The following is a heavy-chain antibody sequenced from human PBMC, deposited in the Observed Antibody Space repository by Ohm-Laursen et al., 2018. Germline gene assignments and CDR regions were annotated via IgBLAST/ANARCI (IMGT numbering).Heavy chain of an antibody. D-gene: IGHD6-13*01. CDR1: GGSISSYY. CDR3: ARWVPGGSSSWQYFDY. V-gene: IGHV4-59*01. J-gene: IGHJ4*02. CDR2: IYYSGST. Sequence: GTLSLTCTVSGGSISSYYWSWIRQPPGKGLEWIGYIYYSGSTNYNPSLKSRVTISVDTSKNQFSLKLSSVTAADTAVYYCARWVPGGSSSWQYFDYWGQGTLVTVSS.